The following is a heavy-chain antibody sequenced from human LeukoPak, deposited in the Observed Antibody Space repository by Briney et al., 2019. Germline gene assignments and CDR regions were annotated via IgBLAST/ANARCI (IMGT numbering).Heavy chain of an antibody. CDR1: GFTFSSYG. Sequence: PGGSLRLSCAASGFTFSSYGMHWVRQAPGKGLEWVAVIWYDGSNKYYADSVKGRFTISRDNSKNTLYLQMNSLRAEDTAVYYCARDGCTNCVCYFFDYWGQGTLVTVSS. D-gene: IGHD2-8*01. CDR3: ARDGCTNCVCYFFDY. V-gene: IGHV3-33*01. J-gene: IGHJ4*02. CDR2: IWYDGSNK.